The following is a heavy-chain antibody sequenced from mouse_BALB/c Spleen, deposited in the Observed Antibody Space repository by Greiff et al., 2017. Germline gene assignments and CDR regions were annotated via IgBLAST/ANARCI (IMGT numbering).Heavy chain of an antibody. CDR1: GFTFSSYA. CDR3: ARAYGNSWFAY. J-gene: IGHJ3*01. CDR2: ISSGGST. V-gene: IGHV5-6-5*01. Sequence: DVMLVESGGGLVKPGGSLKLSCAASGFTFSSYAMSWVRQTPEKRLEWVASISSGGSTYYPDSVKGRFTISRDNARNILYLQMSSLRSEDTAMYYCARAYGNSWFAYWGQGTLVTVSA. D-gene: IGHD2-10*02.